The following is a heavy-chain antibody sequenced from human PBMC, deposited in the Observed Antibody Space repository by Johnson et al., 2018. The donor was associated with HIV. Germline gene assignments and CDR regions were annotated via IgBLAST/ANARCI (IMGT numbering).Heavy chain of an antibody. D-gene: IGHD1-14*01. J-gene: IGHJ4*03. V-gene: IGHV3-30-3*01. CDR3: ASAESFYY. Sequence: QVQLVESGGGLVQPGGSLRLSCAASGFTFSSYAMHWVRQAPGKGLEWVAVISYDGSNKYYADSVKGRFTIPRDNSKNTLYLQMNRLRAEETAVYYCASAESFYYWGPGTIVTVSS. CDR2: ISYDGSNK. CDR1: GFTFSSYA.